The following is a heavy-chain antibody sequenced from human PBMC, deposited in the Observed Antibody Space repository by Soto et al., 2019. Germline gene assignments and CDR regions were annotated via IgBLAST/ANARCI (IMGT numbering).Heavy chain of an antibody. D-gene: IGHD3-22*01. Sequence: QVQLVQSGAEVKKPGSSVKVSCKASGGTFSTYTISRVRQAPGQGLEWMGGITPIFGPADYAQKFQGRVTITADESTSTAYMELSSLRSEDTAVYYCARVDGSGYYYAYWGQGTLVTVSS. V-gene: IGHV1-69*01. J-gene: IGHJ4*02. CDR2: ITPIFGPA. CDR1: GGTFSTYT. CDR3: ARVDGSGYYYAY.